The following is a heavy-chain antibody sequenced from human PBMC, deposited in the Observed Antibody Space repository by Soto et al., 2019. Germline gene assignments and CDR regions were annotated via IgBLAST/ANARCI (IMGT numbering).Heavy chain of an antibody. CDR2: IYPGDSDT. CDR3: ARQRLWGTSGYYYFEN. D-gene: IGHD3-22*01. V-gene: IGHV5-51*01. Sequence: GESLKISCKGSGHIFSNYWIGWVRQMPGKGLEWMGIIYPGDSDTRHSPSFQGQVTITVDKSINTAYLQWSRLKASDTAIYYCARQRLWGTSGYYYFENWGQGRLVTVSS. J-gene: IGHJ4*02. CDR1: GHIFSNYW.